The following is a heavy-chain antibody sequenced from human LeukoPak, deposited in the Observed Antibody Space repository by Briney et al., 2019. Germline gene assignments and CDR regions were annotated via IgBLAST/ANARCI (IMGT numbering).Heavy chain of an antibody. V-gene: IGHV2-5*01. D-gene: IGHD3-3*01. Sequence: SGPTLVKPTQTLTLTCTFSGFSLSTSGVGVGWIRQPPGKALEWLALIYWNDDKRYSPSLKSRLTITMDTSKNQVVLTMTNMDPVDTATYYCAHLADFWSGYFYFDYWGQGTLVTVSS. CDR3: AHLADFWSGYFYFDY. CDR1: GFSLSTSGVG. CDR2: IYWNDDK. J-gene: IGHJ4*02.